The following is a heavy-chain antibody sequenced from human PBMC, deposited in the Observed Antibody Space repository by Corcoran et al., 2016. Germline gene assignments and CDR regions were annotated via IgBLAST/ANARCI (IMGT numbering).Heavy chain of an antibody. V-gene: IGHV3-21*01. J-gene: IGHJ4*02. CDR1: GFTFSSYN. CDR2: ISSSSTYM. D-gene: IGHD6-19*01. Sequence: EVQLVESGGGLVKPGGSLRLSCAASGFTFSSYNMNWVRQAPGKGLEWVSFISSSSTYMYYADSVKGRFTISRDNAKNSLYLQMNSLRAEDTAVYYCATPEGGWGVYFDYWGQGTRVTVSS. CDR3: ATPEGGWGVYFDY.